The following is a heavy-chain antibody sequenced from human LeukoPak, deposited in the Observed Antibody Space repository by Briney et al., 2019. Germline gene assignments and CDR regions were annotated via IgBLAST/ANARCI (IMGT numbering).Heavy chain of an antibody. V-gene: IGHV3-7*03. J-gene: IGHJ4*02. CDR2: XXQDGSEK. Sequence: PGGSLRLSCEVSGLTISMYWLTWVRQAPGKGLXXXXXXXQDGSEKNYVDSVKGRFTISRDNTKNSLYLQMNSLRDEDTAVYHCVSRRCSITACYVASLNCFDYWGQGTRVTVSS. D-gene: IGHD2-2*01. CDR3: VSRRCSITACYVASLNCFDY. CDR1: GLTISMYW.